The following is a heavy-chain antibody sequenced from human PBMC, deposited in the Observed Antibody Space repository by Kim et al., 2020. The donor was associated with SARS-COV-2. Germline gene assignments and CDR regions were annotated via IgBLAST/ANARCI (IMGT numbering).Heavy chain of an antibody. J-gene: IGHJ4*02. CDR3: ARRGDILGLFFEF. CDR2: ISSSGRT. CDR1: GGSVSRGAYY. Sequence: SETLSLTCSVSGGSVSRGAYYWSWIRQPPGKPLEFIVYISSSGRTKYNPSLKSRVTISLATSEKQFFLNLKSVTAADTAVYYCARRGDILGLFFEFWGQGSPVTVSS. V-gene: IGHV4-61*08. D-gene: IGHD5-18*01.